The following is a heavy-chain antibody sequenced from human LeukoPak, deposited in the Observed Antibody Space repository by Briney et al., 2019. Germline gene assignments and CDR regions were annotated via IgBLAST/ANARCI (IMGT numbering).Heavy chain of an antibody. CDR1: GFTFSSYW. CDR3: ASEDNWNVAFHY. Sequence: PGGSLRLSCAASGFTFSSYWMSWVRQAPGKGLESVANIKQDGSEKYYADSVKGRFTISRDNAKNSLYLQMNSLRAEDTAVYYCASEDNWNVAFHYWGQGTLVTVSS. D-gene: IGHD1-20*01. J-gene: IGHJ4*02. CDR2: IKQDGSEK. V-gene: IGHV3-7*01.